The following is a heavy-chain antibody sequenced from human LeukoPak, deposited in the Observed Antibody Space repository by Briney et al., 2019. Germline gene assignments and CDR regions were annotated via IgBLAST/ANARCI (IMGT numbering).Heavy chain of an antibody. CDR3: ARPYCSGGDCYLNY. V-gene: IGHV3-74*03. Sequence: PGGSLRLSCAASGFTFSSYWMHWVRQAPGKGLVWVSRINSDGSITTYADSVKGRFTISRDNAKKTLFLQMNSLRAEDTAVYYCARPYCSGGDCYLNYWGQGTLVTVSS. J-gene: IGHJ4*02. D-gene: IGHD2-15*01. CDR1: GFTFSSYW. CDR2: INSDGSIT.